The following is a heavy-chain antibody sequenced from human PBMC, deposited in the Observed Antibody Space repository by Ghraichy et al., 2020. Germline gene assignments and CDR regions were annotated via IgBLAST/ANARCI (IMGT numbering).Heavy chain of an antibody. J-gene: IGHJ6*02. CDR1: GFTFSSYW. D-gene: IGHD6-13*01. CDR2: INSDGSST. V-gene: IGHV3-74*01. Sequence: GGSLRLSCAASGFTFSSYWMHWVRQAPGKGLVWVSRINSDGSSTSYADSVKGRFTISRDNAKNTLYLQMNSLRAEDTAVYYCARDRQLVLYYYYYGMDVWGQGTTVTVSS. CDR3: ARDRQLVLYYYYYGMDV.